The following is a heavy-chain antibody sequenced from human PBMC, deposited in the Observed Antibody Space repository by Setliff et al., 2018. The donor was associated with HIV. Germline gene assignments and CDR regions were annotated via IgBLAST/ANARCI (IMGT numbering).Heavy chain of an antibody. CDR2: ISYSGST. J-gene: IGHJ5*02. CDR1: GASISSSPYY. CDR3: ATLNFPLNWFDP. Sequence: PSETLSLTCSVSGASISSSPYYWAWSRQPPGKGLEWIATISYSGSTHYNLALMSRGTISMDTSRNQFSVKLSSVTAADTAIYYCATLNFPLNWFDPWGQGTPVTVSS. V-gene: IGHV4-39*01.